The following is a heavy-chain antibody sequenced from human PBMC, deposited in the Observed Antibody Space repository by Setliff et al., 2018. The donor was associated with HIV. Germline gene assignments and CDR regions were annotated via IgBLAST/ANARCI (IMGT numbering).Heavy chain of an antibody. V-gene: IGHV1-69*13. Sequence: VASVKVSCKASGGTLSSYAISWVRQAPGQGLEWMGRIIPISGTANNAQKFQGRITITADELTSTVYMDLNSLKSEDSAVYYCANPHDGGAFDVWGQGTAVTVSS. CDR3: ANPHDGGAFDV. D-gene: IGHD1-1*01. CDR1: GGTLSSYA. CDR2: IIPISGTA. J-gene: IGHJ3*01.